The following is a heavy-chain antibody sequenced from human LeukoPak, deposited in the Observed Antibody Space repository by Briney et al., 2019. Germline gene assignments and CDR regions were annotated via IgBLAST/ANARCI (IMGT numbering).Heavy chain of an antibody. D-gene: IGHD6-6*01. CDR2: ISAYNGNS. J-gene: IGHJ4*02. CDR3: ARGRYAASSVFDF. CDR1: GYTFNTHS. V-gene: IGHV1-18*01. Sequence: ASVEVSCKASGYTFNTHSINWVRQAPGQGLEWMGGISAYNGNSKYAQKFHGRVTMTADTSTSTAYMDLRTLRSDDTAVYFCARGRYAASSVFDFWGQGTLVTVSS.